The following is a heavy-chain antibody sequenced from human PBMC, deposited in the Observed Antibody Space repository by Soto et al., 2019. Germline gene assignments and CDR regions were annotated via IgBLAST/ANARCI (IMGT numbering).Heavy chain of an antibody. CDR1: GGSISSGGYY. D-gene: IGHD6-19*01. J-gene: IGHJ6*02. CDR2: IYYSGST. CDR3: ARDFTDSSGPTLGMGV. Sequence: PSETLSLTCTVSGGSISSGGYYWSWIRQHPGKGLEWIGYIYYSGSTYYNPSLKSRVTISVDTSKSQFSLKLSSVTAADTAVYYCARDFTDSSGPTLGMGVWGQGTTVTV. V-gene: IGHV4-31*03.